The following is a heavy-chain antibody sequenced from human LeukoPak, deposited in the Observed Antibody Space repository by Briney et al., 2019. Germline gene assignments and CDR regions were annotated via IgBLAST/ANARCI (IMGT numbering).Heavy chain of an antibody. J-gene: IGHJ5*02. V-gene: IGHV4-38-2*02. Sequence: PSETLSLTCTVSGYSISSGYYWGWIRQPPGQGLEWIGNIYHSGSTYYNPSLKSRVTISVDTSKNQFSLKLSSVTAADTAVYYCARNTYLTNWFDPWGQGTLVTVSS. D-gene: IGHD2/OR15-2a*01. CDR1: GYSISSGYY. CDR2: IYHSGST. CDR3: ARNTYLTNWFDP.